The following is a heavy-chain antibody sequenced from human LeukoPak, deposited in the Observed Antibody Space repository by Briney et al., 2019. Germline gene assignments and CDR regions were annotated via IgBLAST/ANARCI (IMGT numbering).Heavy chain of an antibody. Sequence: SETLSLTCTVSGGSISSYYWSWIRQPPGKGLEWIGYIYYSGCTNYNPSLKSRVTISVDTSKNQFSLKLSSVTAADTAVYYCAMGRSPWYFDYWGQGTLVTVSS. D-gene: IGHD1-26*01. CDR3: AMGRSPWYFDY. CDR2: IYYSGCT. CDR1: GGSISSYY. J-gene: IGHJ4*02. V-gene: IGHV4-59*01.